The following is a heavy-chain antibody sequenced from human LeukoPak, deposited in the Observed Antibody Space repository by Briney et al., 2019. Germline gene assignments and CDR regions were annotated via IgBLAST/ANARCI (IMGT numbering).Heavy chain of an antibody. V-gene: IGHV1-18*01. D-gene: IGHD2-21*02. CDR1: GYTFTRYG. Sequence: EASVKVSCKACGYTFTRYGISWVRQAPGHGREWVGWISAYNGNTNYAQKLQGRVTMTTDTSTSTAYMELRSLRSDDTAVYYCARSCGTDCYTPLPRYGMDVWGQGTTVTVSS. J-gene: IGHJ6*02. CDR3: ARSCGTDCYTPLPRYGMDV. CDR2: ISAYNGNT.